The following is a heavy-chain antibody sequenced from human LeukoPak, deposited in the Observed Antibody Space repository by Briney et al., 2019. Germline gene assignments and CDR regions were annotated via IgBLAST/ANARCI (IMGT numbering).Heavy chain of an antibody. Sequence: SETLSLTCTVSGASISTYYWTWVRQPLGKGLEWIGSMYTSVTTKYNPSLKSRGTISVDTSKNRSSLNLISVTAADTAVYDCARHLAPYRPFHDWGQGSLVTVSS. CDR1: GASISTYY. J-gene: IGHJ4*02. CDR3: ARHLAPYRPFHD. V-gene: IGHV4-4*09. D-gene: IGHD1-14*01. CDR2: MYTSVTT.